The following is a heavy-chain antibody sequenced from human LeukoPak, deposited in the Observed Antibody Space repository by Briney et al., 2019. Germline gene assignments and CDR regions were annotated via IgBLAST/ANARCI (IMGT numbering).Heavy chain of an antibody. V-gene: IGHV3-15*01. Sequence: PGGSLRLSCAASAFTFSNAWMSWVRQAPGKGLDWVGRIKSKTDGGTIGYAAPVKGRFTISRDDSKNTLYLQMNSLRAEDTAVYYCVEINLYSSNFDYWGQGTLVTVSS. D-gene: IGHD6-13*01. J-gene: IGHJ4*02. CDR1: AFTFSNAW. CDR2: IKSKTDGGTI. CDR3: VEINLYSSNFDY.